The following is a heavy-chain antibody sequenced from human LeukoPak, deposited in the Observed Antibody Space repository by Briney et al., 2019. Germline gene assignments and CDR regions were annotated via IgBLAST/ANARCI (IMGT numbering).Heavy chain of an antibody. J-gene: IGHJ4*02. CDR2: IYYSGIT. D-gene: IGHD1-14*01. V-gene: IGHV4-39*01. Sequence: PSETLSLXCTVSGGSISSSSYYWGWIRQPPGKGLEWIGSIYYSGITYYNPYLKSRVTISVDTSKNQFSLKLSSVTAADTAVYYCARRRAGFDTPRAGEVVDYWGPGTLVTVSS. CDR1: GGSISSSSYY. CDR3: ARRRAGFDTPRAGEVVDY.